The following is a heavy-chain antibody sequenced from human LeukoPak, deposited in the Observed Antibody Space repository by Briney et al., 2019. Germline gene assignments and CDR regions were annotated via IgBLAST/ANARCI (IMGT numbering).Heavy chain of an antibody. Sequence: PSETLSLTCTVSGGSISSYYWSWIRQPPGKGLEWIGYIYYSGSTNYNPSLKSRVTISVDTSKNQFSLKLSSVTAADTAVYYCATSRWLQFYYFVYWGQGALVTVSS. V-gene: IGHV4-59*08. D-gene: IGHD5-24*01. CDR3: ATSRWLQFYYFVY. CDR1: GGSISSYY. CDR2: IYYSGST. J-gene: IGHJ4*02.